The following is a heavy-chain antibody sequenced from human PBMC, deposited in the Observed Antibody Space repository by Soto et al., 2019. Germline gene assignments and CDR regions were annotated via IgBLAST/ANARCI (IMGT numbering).Heavy chain of an antibody. D-gene: IGHD2-15*01. Sequence: GESLKISCKGSGCSFANYWISWVRQMPGKGLGWMGRFSPTDSYTDYNPSFHDDVTISDDKSISTSYVQWRRLKDSDIAMYFCALLPYIVGFDIWVQGTTVTVSS. CDR2: FSPTDSYT. V-gene: IGHV5-10-1*01. CDR3: ALLPYIVGFDI. CDR1: GCSFANYW. J-gene: IGHJ6*02.